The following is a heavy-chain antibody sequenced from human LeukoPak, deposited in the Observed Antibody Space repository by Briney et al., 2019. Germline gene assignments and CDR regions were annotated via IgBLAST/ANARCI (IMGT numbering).Heavy chain of an antibody. D-gene: IGHD3-3*01. V-gene: IGHV3-23*01. CDR1: GFTFSSYA. CDR2: ISGSGGST. J-gene: IGHJ5*02. Sequence: GRSLRLSCAASGFTFSSYAMSWVRQAPGKGLEWVSAISGSGGSTYYADSVKGRFTISRDNSKNTLYLQMNSLRAEDTAVYYCAKSEIPYYDFWSGYYGFDPWGQGTLVTVSS. CDR3: AKSEIPYYDFWSGYYGFDP.